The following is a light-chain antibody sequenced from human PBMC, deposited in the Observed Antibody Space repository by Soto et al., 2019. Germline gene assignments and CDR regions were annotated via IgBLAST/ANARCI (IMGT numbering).Light chain of an antibody. V-gene: IGLV2-14*01. CDR2: DVS. J-gene: IGLJ1*01. Sequence: SALTKPASVNGFPGQSTTISSNRTSSDVGGYNYVSWYQQHQGKAPKLMIYDVSNRPSGVSNRFSGSKSGNTASLTISGLQAEDEADYYCSSYTSSSTLYVFGTGTKVTVL. CDR3: SSYTSSSTLYV. CDR1: SSDVGGYNY.